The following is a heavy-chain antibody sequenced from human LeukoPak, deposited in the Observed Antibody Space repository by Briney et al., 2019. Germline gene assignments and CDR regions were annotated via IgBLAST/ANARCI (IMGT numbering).Heavy chain of an antibody. V-gene: IGHV4-59*08. D-gene: IGHD6-19*01. CDR1: GGSISSYY. J-gene: IGHJ4*02. CDR2: IYYSGST. CDR3: ARSQWLAAPTPFDY. Sequence: PSETLPLTCTVSGGSISSYYWSWIRQPPGKGLEWIGYIYYSGSTNYNPSLKSRVTISVDTSKNQFSLKLSSVTAADTAVYYCARSQWLAAPTPFDYWGQGTLVTVSS.